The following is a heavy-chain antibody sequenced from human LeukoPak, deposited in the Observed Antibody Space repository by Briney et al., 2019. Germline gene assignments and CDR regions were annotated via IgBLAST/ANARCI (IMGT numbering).Heavy chain of an antibody. CDR2: IYYSGST. CDR1: GGSISSGDYY. D-gene: IGHD3-22*01. V-gene: IGHV4-30-4*08. CDR3: AREYYYDSSGYYFDY. Sequence: SQTLSLTCTVSGGSISSGDYYWSWIRQPPGKGLEWIGYIYYSGSTYYNPSLKSRVTISVDTSKNQFSLKLCSVTAADTAVYYCAREYYYDSSGYYFDYWGQGTLVTVSS. J-gene: IGHJ4*02.